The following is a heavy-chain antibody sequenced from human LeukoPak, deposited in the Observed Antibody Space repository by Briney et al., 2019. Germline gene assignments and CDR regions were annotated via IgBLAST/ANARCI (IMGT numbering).Heavy chain of an antibody. CDR2: ISYSGST. CDR1: GGSISNSGYF. V-gene: IGHV4-39*07. D-gene: IGHD6-19*01. J-gene: IGHJ6*02. CDR3: ARVIRYSSGWSPYNYGMDV. Sequence: PSETLSLTCTVSGGSISNSGYFWGWIRQSPGKGLEWIGSISYSGSTNYNPSLKSRVTMSVDTSKNQFSLKLSSVTAADTAVYYCARVIRYSSGWSPYNYGMDVWGQGTTVTVSS.